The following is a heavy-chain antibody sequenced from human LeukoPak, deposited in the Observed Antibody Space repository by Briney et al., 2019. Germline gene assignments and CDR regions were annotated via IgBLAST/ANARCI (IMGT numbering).Heavy chain of an antibody. J-gene: IGHJ4*02. CDR3: ARDRYWFDY. D-gene: IGHD3-16*02. CDR1: GGSFSGYY. V-gene: IGHV4-34*01. CDR2: INHSGST. Sequence: PSETLSLTCAVYGGSFSGYYWSWIRQPPGKGLEWIGEINHSGSTNYNPSLKSRVTISVDTSENQFSLKLSSVTAADTAVYYCARDRYWFDYWGQGTLVTVSS.